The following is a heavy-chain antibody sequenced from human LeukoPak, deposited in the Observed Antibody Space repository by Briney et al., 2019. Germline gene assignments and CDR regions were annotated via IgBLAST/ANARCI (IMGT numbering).Heavy chain of an antibody. V-gene: IGHV4-59*12. CDR2: IYYSGIT. D-gene: IGHD6-6*01. J-gene: IGHJ5*02. CDR1: GGSISSYY. CDR3: ARAQLYSSSSYNWFDP. Sequence: SETLSLTCTVSGGSISSYYWSWIRQPPGKGLEWIGYIYYSGITKYNPSLKSRVTISGDTSKNQFSLKLSSVTAADTAVYYCARAQLYSSSSYNWFDPWGQGTLVTVSS.